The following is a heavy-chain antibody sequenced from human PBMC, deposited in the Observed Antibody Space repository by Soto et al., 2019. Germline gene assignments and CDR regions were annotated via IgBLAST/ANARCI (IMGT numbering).Heavy chain of an antibody. CDR1: GYTFTSYY. CDR2: INPSGGST. V-gene: IGHV1-46*01. Sequence: ASVKVSCKASGYTFTSYYMHWVRQAPGQGLEWMGIINPSGGSTSYAQKFQGRVTMTRDTSTSTVYMELSSLGSEDTAVYYCARVWYSSSWYGLGHYFDYWGQGTLVTVSS. D-gene: IGHD6-13*01. J-gene: IGHJ4*02. CDR3: ARVWYSSSWYGLGHYFDY.